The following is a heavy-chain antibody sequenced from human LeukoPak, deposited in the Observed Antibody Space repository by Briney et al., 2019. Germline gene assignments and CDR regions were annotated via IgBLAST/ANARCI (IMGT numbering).Heavy chain of an antibody. CDR3: AKDLISPRSVGSSEKVDY. Sequence: PGGSLRPSCAASGFTFNSYAMNWVRQAPGKGLEWVSGISGSGGSTYYADSVKGRFTISRDNSKNTLYLQMNSLRAEDTAVYYCAKDLISPRSVGSSEKVDYWGQGTLVTVSS. CDR2: ISGSGGST. J-gene: IGHJ4*02. D-gene: IGHD3-10*01. V-gene: IGHV3-23*01. CDR1: GFTFNSYA.